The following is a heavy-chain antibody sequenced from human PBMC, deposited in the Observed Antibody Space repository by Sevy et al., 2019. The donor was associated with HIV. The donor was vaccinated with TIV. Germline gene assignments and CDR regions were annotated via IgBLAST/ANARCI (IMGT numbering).Heavy chain of an antibody. J-gene: IGHJ4*02. CDR3: ARVAAGVGQQIDY. V-gene: IGHV3-74*01. Sequence: GGSLRLSCAASGFTFSSYWMHWVRQAPGKGLVWVSRINSDGTNTNYADSVKGRFTISRDNAKNTLYLQMNSLRAEDTAVYYCARVAAGVGQQIDYWGQGTLVTVSS. CDR1: GFTFSSYW. CDR2: INSDGTNT. D-gene: IGHD6-19*01.